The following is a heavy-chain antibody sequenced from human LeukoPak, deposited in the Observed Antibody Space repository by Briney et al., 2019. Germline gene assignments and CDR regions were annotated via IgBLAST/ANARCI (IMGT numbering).Heavy chain of an antibody. Sequence: ASVKVSCKAPGYTFTNYAISWVRQAPGQGLEWVGWISAYNGNTNYAQKLQGRVTMTTDTSTSTAYMDLRSLRSDDTAVYYCARVRNSGFRYVDSWGQGTLVTVSS. CDR3: ARVRNSGFRYVDS. CDR1: GYTFTNYA. D-gene: IGHD5-12*01. V-gene: IGHV1-18*01. J-gene: IGHJ4*02. CDR2: ISAYNGNT.